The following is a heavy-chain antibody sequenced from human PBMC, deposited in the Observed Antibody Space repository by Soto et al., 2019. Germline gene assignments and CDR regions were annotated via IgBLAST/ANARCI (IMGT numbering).Heavy chain of an antibody. Sequence: QVQLVQSGAEVKKPGSSVKVSCKASGGTFSSYAINWVRQAPGQGLEWMGGIIPIFGTADYAQKFQGRVTITADESTSTAYMERSSLRSEDTAVYYCASRITGSPNYYSGMDVWGQGTTVTVSS. D-gene: IGHD1-20*01. J-gene: IGHJ6*02. V-gene: IGHV1-69*12. CDR3: ASRITGSPNYYSGMDV. CDR2: IIPIFGTA. CDR1: GGTFSSYA.